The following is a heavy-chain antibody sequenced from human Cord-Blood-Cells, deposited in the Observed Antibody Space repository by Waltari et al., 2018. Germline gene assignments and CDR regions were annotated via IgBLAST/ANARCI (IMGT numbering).Heavy chain of an antibody. CDR3: ARARYYDSSGYYYDAFDI. J-gene: IGHJ3*02. D-gene: IGHD3-22*01. CDR1: GGTFSSYA. V-gene: IGHV1-69*01. CDR2: IIHIFGTA. Sequence: QVQLVQSGAEVKKPGSSVKVSCKASGGTFSSYAISWVRQAPGQGLEWMGGIIHIFGTANYAQKCQGRVTITADESTSTAYMELSSLRSEDTAVYYCARARYYDSSGYYYDAFDIWGQGTMVTVSS.